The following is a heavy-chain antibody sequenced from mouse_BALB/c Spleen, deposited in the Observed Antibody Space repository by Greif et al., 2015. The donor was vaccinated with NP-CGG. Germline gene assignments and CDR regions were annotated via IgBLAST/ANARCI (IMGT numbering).Heavy chain of an antibody. D-gene: IGHD2-4*01. J-gene: IGHJ2*01. V-gene: IGHV2-6-7*01. CDR3: ARDQMITGGFDY. CDR2: IWGDGST. CDR1: GFSLTGYG. Sequence: QVQLQQSGPGLVAPSQSLSITCTVSGFSLTGYGVNWVRQPPGKGLEWLGMIWGDGSTDYNSALKSRLSISKDNSKRQVFLKMNSLQTDDTARYYCARDQMITGGFDYWGQGTTLTVSS.